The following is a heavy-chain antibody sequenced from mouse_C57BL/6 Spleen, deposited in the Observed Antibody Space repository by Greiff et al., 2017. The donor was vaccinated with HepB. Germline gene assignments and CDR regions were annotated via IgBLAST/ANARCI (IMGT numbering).Heavy chain of an antibody. D-gene: IGHD1-1*02. Sequence: VQLKQSGAELVRPGASVKLSCTASGFNIKDDYMHWVKQRPEQSLEWIGWIDPENGDTEYASKFQGKATITADTSSNTAYLQLSSLTSEDTAVYYCTTGWGAYWGQGTLVTVSA. V-gene: IGHV14-4*01. CDR1: GFNIKDDY. J-gene: IGHJ3*01. CDR2: IDPENGDT. CDR3: TTGWGAY.